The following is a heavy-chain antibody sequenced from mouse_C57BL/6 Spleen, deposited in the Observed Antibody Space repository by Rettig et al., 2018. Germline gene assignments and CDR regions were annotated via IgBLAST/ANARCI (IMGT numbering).Heavy chain of an antibody. D-gene: IGHD1-1*01. CDR1: GYTFTSYW. J-gene: IGHJ3*01. CDR3: ARSEDYGSSYWFAY. CDR2: INPSNGGT. V-gene: IGHV1-53*01. Sequence: KASGYTFTSYWMHWVKQRPGQGLEWIGNINPSNGGTNYNEKFKSKATLTVDKSSSTAYMQLSSLTSEDSAVYYCARSEDYGSSYWFAYWGQGTLVTVSA.